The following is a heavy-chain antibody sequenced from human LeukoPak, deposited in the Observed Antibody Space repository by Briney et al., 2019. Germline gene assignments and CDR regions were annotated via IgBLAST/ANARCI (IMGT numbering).Heavy chain of an antibody. V-gene: IGHV3-48*03. CDR1: GFTFSRYE. J-gene: IGHJ4*02. CDR2: VDTSGTII. Sequence: GGSRRLSREASGFTFSRYEINWVRQTPGKGLEWISYVDTSGTIIYYADSVKGRFTISRDNARHSVYLQMYGLRAEDTAVYYCVRDTLTTSNYWGQGTLVTVSS. CDR3: VRDTLTTSNY. D-gene: IGHD4-17*01.